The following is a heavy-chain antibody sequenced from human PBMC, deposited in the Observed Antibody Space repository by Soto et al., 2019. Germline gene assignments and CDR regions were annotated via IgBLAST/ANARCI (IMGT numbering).Heavy chain of an antibody. CDR3: ARQNDDPLWSWFDP. CDR1: GGSISSGSYY. Sequence: SETLSLTCTVSGGSISSGSYYWGWIRQPPGKGLEWIGTIYYSGSTYHNTSLKSRVNKSVNTSKNQFSLKLTSVTAADTVVYYCARQNDDPLWSWFDPWGQGTLVTVSS. V-gene: IGHV4-39*01. CDR2: IYYSGST. J-gene: IGHJ5*02. D-gene: IGHD3-10*01.